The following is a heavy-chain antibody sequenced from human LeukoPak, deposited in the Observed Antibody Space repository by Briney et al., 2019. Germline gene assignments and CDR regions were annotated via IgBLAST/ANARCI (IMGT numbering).Heavy chain of an antibody. J-gene: IGHJ3*02. CDR1: GGSISSYY. D-gene: IGHD3-9*01. Sequence: PSETLSLTCTVSGGSISSYYWSWIRQPAGKGLEWIGRIYTSGSTNYNPSLKSRVTMSVDTSKNQFSLKLSSVTAADTAVYYCAGALNYDILTGSIHDAFDIWGQGTMVTVSS. CDR2: IYTSGST. V-gene: IGHV4-4*07. CDR3: AGALNYDILTGSIHDAFDI.